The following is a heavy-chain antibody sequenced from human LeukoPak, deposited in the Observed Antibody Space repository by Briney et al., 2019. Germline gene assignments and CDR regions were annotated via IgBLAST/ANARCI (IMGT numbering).Heavy chain of an antibody. Sequence: GGSLRLSCAASGFTFHTYAMMWVRQAPGKGLEWVSSISSSSSYIYYADSVKGRFTISRDNAKNSLYLQMNSLRAEDTAVYYCAREGNDILTGSGYFDYWGQGTLVTVSS. CDR2: ISSSSSYI. V-gene: IGHV3-21*01. D-gene: IGHD3-9*01. CDR3: AREGNDILTGSGYFDY. J-gene: IGHJ4*02. CDR1: GFTFHTYA.